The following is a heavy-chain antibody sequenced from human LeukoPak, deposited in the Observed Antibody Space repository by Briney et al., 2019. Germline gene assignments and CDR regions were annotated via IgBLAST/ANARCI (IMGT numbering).Heavy chain of an antibody. CDR1: GGSISSGSYH. CDR2: IYTSGST. J-gene: IGHJ4*02. Sequence: SETLSLTCTVSGGSISSGSYHWSWIRQPAGKGLEWIGRIYTSGSTNYNPSLKSRVTISVDTSKNQFSLKLSSVTAADTAVYYCARLPFTPIAVVTGWGQGTLVTVSS. CDR3: ARLPFTPIAVVTG. V-gene: IGHV4-61*02. D-gene: IGHD3-22*01.